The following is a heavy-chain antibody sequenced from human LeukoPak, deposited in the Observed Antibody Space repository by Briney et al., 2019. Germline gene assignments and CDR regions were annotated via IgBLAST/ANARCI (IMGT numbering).Heavy chain of an antibody. J-gene: IGHJ6*02. CDR3: ASSGARYCSSTSCYTAKVRNYYYYYGMDV. CDR1: GFTFSSYS. Sequence: GGSLRLSCAASGFTFSSYSMNWVRPAPRKGLEWVSSISSSSRYIYYADSVKGRFTISRDNAKNSLYLQMNSLRAEDTAVYYCASSGARYCSSTSCYTAKVRNYYYYYGMDVWGQGTTVTVSS. CDR2: ISSSSRYI. D-gene: IGHD2-2*02. V-gene: IGHV3-21*01.